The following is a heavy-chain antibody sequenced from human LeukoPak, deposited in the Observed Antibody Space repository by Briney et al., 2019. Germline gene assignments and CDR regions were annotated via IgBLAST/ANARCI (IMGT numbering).Heavy chain of an antibody. J-gene: IGHJ4*02. D-gene: IGHD3-10*01. CDR1: GFTFSNNW. CDR3: ARGSPYGSRSDYFDY. V-gene: IGHV3-7*01. Sequence: GRSLRPSCAASGFTFSNNWMTWVRQAPGKGLEWVASVKKDESEKYYVDSVKGRFTISRDNAKNSLYLQMNSLRVEDTAVYYCARGSPYGSRSDYFDYWGQGTLVTVSS. CDR2: VKKDESEK.